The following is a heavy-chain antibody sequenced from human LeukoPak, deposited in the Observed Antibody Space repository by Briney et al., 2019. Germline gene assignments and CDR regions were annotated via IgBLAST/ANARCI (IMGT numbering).Heavy chain of an antibody. D-gene: IGHD1-1*01. Sequence: GGSLRLSCAASGYTFSSYAMSWVRQAPVKGLEWVLAISGSGGSTYYADSVKGRFTISRDNSKNTLYLQMNSLRAEDTAVYYCAKVVWNVKAFDYWGQGTLVTVSS. V-gene: IGHV3-23*01. J-gene: IGHJ4*02. CDR3: AKVVWNVKAFDY. CDR2: ISGSGGST. CDR1: GYTFSSYA.